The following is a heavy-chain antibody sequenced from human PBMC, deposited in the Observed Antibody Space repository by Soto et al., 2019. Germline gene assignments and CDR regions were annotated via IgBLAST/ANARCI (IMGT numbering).Heavy chain of an antibody. CDR1: GYTFTGYY. J-gene: IGHJ6*02. Sequence: PSVKVSCKASGYTFTGYYMHWVRQAPGQGLEWMGWINPNSGGTNYAQKFQGWVTMTRDTSISTAYMELSRLRSDDTAVYYCARVRVVEDYYYYYGMDVWGQGTTVTVSS. D-gene: IGHD2-15*01. CDR2: INPNSGGT. CDR3: ARVRVVEDYYYYYGMDV. V-gene: IGHV1-2*04.